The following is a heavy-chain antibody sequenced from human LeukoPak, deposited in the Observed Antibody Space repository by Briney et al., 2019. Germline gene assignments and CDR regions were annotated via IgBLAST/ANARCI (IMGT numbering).Heavy chain of an antibody. J-gene: IGHJ4*02. CDR1: GFTFSFYA. CDR2: ISGSGGST. Sequence: PGGSLRLSCSASGFTFSFYAMHWVGQAPGKGLEYVSAISGSGGSTYYADSVKGRFTISRDNSKNTLYLQLSSLRAEDTAVYYCVIDHTAIIDYWGQGTLVTVSS. V-gene: IGHV3-64D*06. CDR3: VIDHTAIIDY. D-gene: IGHD5-18*01.